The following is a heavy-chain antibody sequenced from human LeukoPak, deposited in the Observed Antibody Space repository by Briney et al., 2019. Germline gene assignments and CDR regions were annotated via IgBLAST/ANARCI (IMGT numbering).Heavy chain of an antibody. V-gene: IGHV3-30*18. Sequence: GGSLRLSCAASGFTFSSYGMPWVRQAPGKGLEWVAVISYDGSNKYYADSVKGRFTISRDNSKNTLYLQMNSLRAEDTAVYYCAKDGDRYCSGGSCYCDYWGQGTLVTVSS. CDR3: AKDGDRYCSGGSCYCDY. J-gene: IGHJ4*02. CDR1: GFTFSSYG. D-gene: IGHD2-15*01. CDR2: ISYDGSNK.